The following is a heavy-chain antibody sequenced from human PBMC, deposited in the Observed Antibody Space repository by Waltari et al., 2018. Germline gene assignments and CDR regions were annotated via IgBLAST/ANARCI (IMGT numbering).Heavy chain of an antibody. Sequence: EVQLVQSGAEVKKPGATVKISCKASGYTFPDSSMHWVQQAPGKGLEWMGRVDPEDGETIYAEKFQGRVTITADTSTDTAYMELSSLRSEDTAVYYCATVGRRPVDVWGKGTTVTVSS. J-gene: IGHJ6*04. CDR1: GYTFPDSS. D-gene: IGHD3-10*01. V-gene: IGHV1-69-2*01. CDR3: ATVGRRPVDV. CDR2: VDPEDGET.